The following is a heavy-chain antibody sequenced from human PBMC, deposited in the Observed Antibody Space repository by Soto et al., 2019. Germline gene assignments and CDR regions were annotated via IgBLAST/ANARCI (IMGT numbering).Heavy chain of an antibody. CDR2: IYYSGST. D-gene: IGHD6-13*01. CDR3: ATVGSSWFGAFDI. V-gene: IGHV4-39*01. J-gene: IGHJ3*02. CDR1: GGSISSSSYY. Sequence: SETLSLTCTVSGGSISSSSYYWGWIRQPPGKGLEWIGSIYYSGSTYYNPSLKSRVTISVDTSKNQFSLKLSSVTAADTAVYYCATVGSSWFGAFDIWGHGTMVTVSS.